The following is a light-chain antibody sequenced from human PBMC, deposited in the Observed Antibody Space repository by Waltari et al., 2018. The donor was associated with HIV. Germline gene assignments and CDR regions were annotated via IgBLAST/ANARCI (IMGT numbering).Light chain of an antibody. Sequence: QSTLTQPPSASGSPGQSVTISCTGTSSDIGGYNYVSWYQQHPGKAPKLLMAEVTTRPSGFPDRCSGSKSGNTASLTVSGLQADDEALYYCSSFAPTNKFYVLFGGWTTLTVL. J-gene: IGLJ2*01. V-gene: IGLV2-8*01. CDR1: SSDIGGYNY. CDR2: EVT. CDR3: SSFAPTNKFYVL.